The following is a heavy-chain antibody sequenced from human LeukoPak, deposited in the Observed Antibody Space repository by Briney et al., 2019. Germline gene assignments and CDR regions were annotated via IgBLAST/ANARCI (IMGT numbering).Heavy chain of an antibody. Sequence: SETLSLTCAVFGGSFSAHFWSWIRQPPGKGLEWIGEINHSGSTNYNPSLKSRVTISVDRSKNQLSLKLSSVTAADTAVYHCARVTAGALDYWGQGTLVNVSS. CDR1: GGSFSAHF. CDR2: INHSGST. V-gene: IGHV4-34*01. D-gene: IGHD1-26*01. J-gene: IGHJ4*02. CDR3: ARVTAGALDY.